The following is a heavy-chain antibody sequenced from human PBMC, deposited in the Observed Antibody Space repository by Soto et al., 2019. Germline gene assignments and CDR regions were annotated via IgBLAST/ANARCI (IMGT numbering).Heavy chain of an antibody. Sequence: QVQLVQSGAEVKKPGASVKVSCKASGYTFSSYDINWVRQATGQGLEWMGWMNPHTDNTGHAQNFQGRITVTWNTPISTAHMELSSLRSEDTALYYCARGRSVDYYGPAYFLAYGLDVWGQGTTVTVSS. V-gene: IGHV1-8*01. CDR2: MNPHTDNT. D-gene: IGHD3-10*01. J-gene: IGHJ6*02. CDR1: GYTFSSYD. CDR3: ARGRSVDYYGPAYFLAYGLDV.